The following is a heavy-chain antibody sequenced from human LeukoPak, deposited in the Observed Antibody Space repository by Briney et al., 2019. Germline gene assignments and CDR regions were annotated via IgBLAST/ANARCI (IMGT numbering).Heavy chain of an antibody. V-gene: IGHV1-46*01. CDR2: INPSDSRA. Sequence: ASVKVSCKASGYTFTGYYIHWVRQAPGQGLEWMGIINPSDSRATYTQKFQGRVTMSRDTSTSTLYLDLSSLASEDAAVYYCARQAVPTGRFFDYWGQGTLVTVSS. J-gene: IGHJ4*02. D-gene: IGHD4-17*01. CDR1: GYTFTGYY. CDR3: ARQAVPTGRFFDY.